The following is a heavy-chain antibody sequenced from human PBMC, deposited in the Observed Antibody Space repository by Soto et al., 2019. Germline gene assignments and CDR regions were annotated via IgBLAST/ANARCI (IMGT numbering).Heavy chain of an antibody. CDR3: ARDDIVVVPAALFDP. CDR2: INSDGSST. V-gene: IGHV3-74*01. J-gene: IGHJ5*02. D-gene: IGHD2-2*01. Sequence: AGGSLRLSCAASGFTFSSYWMHWVRQAPGKGLVWVSRINSDGSSTSYADSVRGRLTISRDNAKNTLYLQMNSLRAEDTAVYYCARDDIVVVPAALFDPWGQGTLVTVSS. CDR1: GFTFSSYW.